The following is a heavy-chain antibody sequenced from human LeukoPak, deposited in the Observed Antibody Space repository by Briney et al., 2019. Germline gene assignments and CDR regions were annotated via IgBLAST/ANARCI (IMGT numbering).Heavy chain of an antibody. V-gene: IGHV4-39*01. Sequence: PSETLSLTCTVSGGSISSSSYYWGWIRQPPGKGLEWIGSIYYSGSTYYNPSLKSRVTISVDTSKNQFSLKLSSVTAADTAVYSCARRVPRGAFEIWGQGTMVTVSS. CDR2: IYYSGST. CDR1: GGSISSSSYY. CDR3: ARRVPRGAFEI. J-gene: IGHJ3*02.